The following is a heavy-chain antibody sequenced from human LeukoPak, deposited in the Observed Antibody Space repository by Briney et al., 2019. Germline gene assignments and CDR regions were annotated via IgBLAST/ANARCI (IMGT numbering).Heavy chain of an antibody. CDR2: ISSSGSTI. Sequence: GGSLRLSCAASGFTFSSYEMNWVRQAPGKGVEWVSYISSSGSTIYYADSVKGRFTISRDNAKNSLYLQMNSLRAEDTAVYYCARNSVPAWCSGGSCYGYYYYGMDVWGKGTTVTVSS. V-gene: IGHV3-48*03. CDR3: ARNSVPAWCSGGSCYGYYYYGMDV. D-gene: IGHD2-15*01. J-gene: IGHJ6*04. CDR1: GFTFSSYE.